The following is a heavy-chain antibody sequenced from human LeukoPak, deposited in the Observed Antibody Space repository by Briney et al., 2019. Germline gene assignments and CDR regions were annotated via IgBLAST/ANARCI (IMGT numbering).Heavy chain of an antibody. V-gene: IGHV4-34*01. CDR1: GGSFSGYY. J-gene: IGHJ4*02. D-gene: IGHD4-17*01. CDR2: INHSGST. Sequence: SETLSLTCAVYGGSFSGYYWSWIRQPPGKGLEWIGEINHSGSTNYNPSLKSRVTISVDTSKNQFSLKLSSVTAADTAVYYCARDGGYGDYFDYWGQGTLVTVSS. CDR3: ARDGGYGDYFDY.